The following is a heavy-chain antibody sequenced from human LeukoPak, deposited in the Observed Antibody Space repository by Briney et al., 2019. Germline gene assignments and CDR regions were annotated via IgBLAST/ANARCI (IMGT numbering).Heavy chain of an antibody. CDR2: THYSGTG. CDR3: ARVRFYDTTGYSTSYYLDY. J-gene: IGHJ4*02. D-gene: IGHD3-22*01. Sequence: PSETLSLTCAVSGGPIIASYWSWIRQPPGKGLEWIGYTHYSGTGNYNPSLKSRVTISIDTSKNRFSLRLTSVTAADTAVYYCARVRFYDTTGYSTSYYLDYWGQRALVTVSS. V-gene: IGHV4-59*01. CDR1: GGPIIASY.